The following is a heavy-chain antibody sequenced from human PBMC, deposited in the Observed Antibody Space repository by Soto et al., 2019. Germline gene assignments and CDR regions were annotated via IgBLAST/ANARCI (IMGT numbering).Heavy chain of an antibody. Sequence: PGGSLRLSCAASGFTFSSYGMHWVRQAPGKGLEWVAVISYDGSNKYYADSVKGRFTISRDNSKNTLYLQMNSLRAEDTAVYYCAPLRGAEGNFDDWGQGTLVTVSS. J-gene: IGHJ4*02. D-gene: IGHD1-26*01. CDR2: ISYDGSNK. CDR1: GFTFSSYG. V-gene: IGHV3-30*03. CDR3: APLRGAEGNFDD.